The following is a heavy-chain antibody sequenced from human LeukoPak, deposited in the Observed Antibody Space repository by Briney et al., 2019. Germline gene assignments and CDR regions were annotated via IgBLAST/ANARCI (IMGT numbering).Heavy chain of an antibody. V-gene: IGHV4-38-2*02. Sequence: SETLSLTCAVSGYSISSGYYWGWIRQPPGKGLEWIGSIYHSGITYYNASLKSRVTLSVDTSKNQFSLKLSSVTAADTAVYYCAREPGYSSSWTVGDAFDIWGQGTMVTVSS. CDR1: GYSISSGYY. D-gene: IGHD6-13*01. CDR3: AREPGYSSSWTVGDAFDI. J-gene: IGHJ3*02. CDR2: IYHSGIT.